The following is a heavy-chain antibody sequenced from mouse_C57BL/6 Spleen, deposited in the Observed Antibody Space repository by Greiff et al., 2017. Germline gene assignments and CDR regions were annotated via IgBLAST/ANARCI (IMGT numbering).Heavy chain of an antibody. CDR1: GYTFTSYG. V-gene: IGHV1-81*01. Sequence: QVQLQQSGAELARPGASVKLSCKASGYTFTSYGISWVKQRTGQGLEWIGEIYPRSGNTYYNKKFKGKATLTADKSSSTAYMELRSLTSEDSAVYVCERRGSYYDYGGDYWGQGTTLTVSA. CDR3: ERRGSYYDYGGDY. D-gene: IGHD2-4*01. J-gene: IGHJ2*01. CDR2: IYPRSGNT.